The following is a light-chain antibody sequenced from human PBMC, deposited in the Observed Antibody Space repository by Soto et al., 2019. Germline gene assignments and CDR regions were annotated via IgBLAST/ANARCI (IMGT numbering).Light chain of an antibody. CDR2: GAS. J-gene: IGKJ1*01. V-gene: IGKV3-20*01. Sequence: VLTQSPGTLSLSPGERATLSCRASQSVSSSYLAWYQQKPGQAPRLLIYGASSRATDIPDRFSGSGSGTDFTLTISRLEPEDFAVYYCQQYGSSPPWTFGQGTKVDIK. CDR3: QQYGSSPPWT. CDR1: QSVSSSY.